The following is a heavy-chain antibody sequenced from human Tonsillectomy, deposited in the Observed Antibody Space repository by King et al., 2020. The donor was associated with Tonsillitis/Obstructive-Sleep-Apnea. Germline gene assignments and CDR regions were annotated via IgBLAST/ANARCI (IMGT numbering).Heavy chain of an antibody. D-gene: IGHD3-9*01. CDR2: INSDGSST. CDR1: GFTFSSYW. V-gene: IGHV3-74*01. J-gene: IGHJ6*03. CDR3: AREEGLYDILTGYYYYYYMDV. Sequence: VQLVESGGGLVQPGGSLRLSCAASGFTFSSYWMHWVRQAPGKGLVWVSRINSDGSSTSYADSVKGRFTISGDNDKNTLYLQMNSLRAEDTAVYYCAREEGLYDILTGYYYYYYMDVWGKGTTVTVSS.